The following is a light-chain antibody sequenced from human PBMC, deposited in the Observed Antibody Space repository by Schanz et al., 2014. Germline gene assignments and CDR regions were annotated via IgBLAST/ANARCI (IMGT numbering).Light chain of an antibody. CDR1: QGISTW. Sequence: DIQMTQSPSSVSASVGDRVTITCRASQGISTWLAWYQQQPGRAPKLLIYAASTLNSGVPSRFSGSGSGTDFTLTISSLQPEDFATYYCQQSYSSPHTFGQGTKLEIK. J-gene: IGKJ2*01. CDR3: QQSYSSPHT. V-gene: IGKV1-12*01. CDR2: AAS.